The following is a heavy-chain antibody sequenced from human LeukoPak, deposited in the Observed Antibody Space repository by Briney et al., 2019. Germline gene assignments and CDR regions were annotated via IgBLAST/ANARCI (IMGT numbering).Heavy chain of an antibody. V-gene: IGHV1-69*13. D-gene: IGHD1-26*01. CDR3: ARSQWDQDY. CDR1: GGTFKNYA. CDR2: IIPIFGTA. J-gene: IGHJ4*02. Sequence: ASVKVSCKAPGGTFKNYAISWVRQAPGQGLEWMGGIIPIFGTANYAQKFQGRVTITADESTSTAYMELSSLRSEDTAVYYCARSQWDQDYWGQGTLVTVSS.